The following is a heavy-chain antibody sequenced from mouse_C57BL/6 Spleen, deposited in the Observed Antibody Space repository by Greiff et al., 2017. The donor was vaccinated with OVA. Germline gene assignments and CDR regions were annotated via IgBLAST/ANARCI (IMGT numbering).Heavy chain of an antibody. CDR2: IYPRDGST. CDR3: ARRNYYCSSYGYFDV. V-gene: IGHV1-78*01. Sequence: QVQLQQSDAELVKPGASVKISCKASGYTFTDYTIHWMKQRPEQGLEWIGYIYPRDGSTKYNEKFKGKATLTADKSSSTAYLQLNRLTSEDSAVFVCARRNYYCSSYGYFDVWGTGTTVTVSS. D-gene: IGHD1-1*01. CDR1: GYTFTDYT. J-gene: IGHJ1*03.